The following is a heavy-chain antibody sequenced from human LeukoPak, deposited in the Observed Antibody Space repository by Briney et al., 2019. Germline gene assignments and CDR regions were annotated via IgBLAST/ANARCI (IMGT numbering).Heavy chain of an antibody. V-gene: IGHV4-4*02. CDR3: ARNGGNSDFDY. Sequence: SGTLSLTCAVSGDSISSSYWWSWVCQPPGKGLEWIGEIYHSGGTNYNPSLKSRVTISVDKSKNQFSLKLSSVTAADTAVYYCARNGGNSDFDYWGQGTLVTVSS. CDR1: GDSISSSYW. CDR2: IYHSGGT. D-gene: IGHD4-23*01. J-gene: IGHJ4*02.